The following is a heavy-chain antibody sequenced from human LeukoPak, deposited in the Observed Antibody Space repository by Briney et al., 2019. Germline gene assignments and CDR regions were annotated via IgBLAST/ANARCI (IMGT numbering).Heavy chain of an antibody. V-gene: IGHV3-7*01. CDR2: IKQHGSEK. CDR1: GFTFSSYG. Sequence: PGGSLRLSCEASGFTFSSYGMHWVRQAPGKGLEWVANIKQHGSEKYYVDSVKGRFTISRDNAKNSLYLQMNSLRAEDTAVYYCARGESPILYGMDVWGQGTTVTVSS. CDR3: ARGESPILYGMDV. J-gene: IGHJ6*02.